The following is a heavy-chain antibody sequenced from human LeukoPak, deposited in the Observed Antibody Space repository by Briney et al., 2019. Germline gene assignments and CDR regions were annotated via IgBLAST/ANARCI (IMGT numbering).Heavy chain of an antibody. CDR1: GYSFTCYW. CDR3: ARTPSNYDYVWGSYRYYYYGMDV. CDR2: IYPGDSDT. Sequence: GESLKISCKGSGYSFTCYWIGWVRQMPGKGLEWMGIIYPGDSDTRYSPSFQGQVTISADKSISTAYLQWSSLKASDTAMYYCARTPSNYDYVWGSYRYYYYGMDVWGQGTTVTVSS. J-gene: IGHJ6*02. V-gene: IGHV5-51*01. D-gene: IGHD3-16*02.